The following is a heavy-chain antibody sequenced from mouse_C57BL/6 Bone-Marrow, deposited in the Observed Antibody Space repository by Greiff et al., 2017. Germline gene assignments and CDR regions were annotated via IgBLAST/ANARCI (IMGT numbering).Heavy chain of an antibody. CDR3: ARGPPTIMDY. Sequence: QVQLQESGAELARPGASVKLSCKASGYTFTSYGISWVKQRPGQGLEWIGEIYPRSGNTYYNEKFKGKATLTADKSSSTAYMELRSLTSEDSAVYFCARGPPTIMDYWGQGTSVTVSS. V-gene: IGHV1-81*01. J-gene: IGHJ4*01. CDR1: GYTFTSYG. CDR2: IYPRSGNT. D-gene: IGHD2-10*01.